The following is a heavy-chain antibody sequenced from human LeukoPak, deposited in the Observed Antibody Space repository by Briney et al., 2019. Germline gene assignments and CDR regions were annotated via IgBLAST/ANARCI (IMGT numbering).Heavy chain of an antibody. CDR1: GGTFSSYA. CDR2: IIPIFGTA. CDR3: AVQDYGDYVGYYYYMDV. D-gene: IGHD4-17*01. Sequence: SVKVSCKASGGTFSSYAISWVRQAPGQGLEWMGGIIPIFGTANYAQKFQGRVTITADESTSTAYMELSSLRSEDTAVYYCAVQDYGDYVGYYYYMDVWGKGTAVTISS. J-gene: IGHJ6*03. V-gene: IGHV1-69*13.